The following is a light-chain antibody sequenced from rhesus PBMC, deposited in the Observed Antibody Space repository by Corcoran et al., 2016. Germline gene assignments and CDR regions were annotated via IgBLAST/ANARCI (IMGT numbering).Light chain of an antibody. J-gene: IGKJ2*01. V-gene: IGKV1S17*01. CDR1: QGITND. Sequence: DIQMTQSPSSLSASVGDRVTITCRASQGITNDLAWYQQKPGETPKLLIYEASSLQSGIPSRFSGSGSGTVFTLTISSLQSEDFATYYCPHYYSTPYSFGQGTKVEIK. CDR3: PHYYSTPYS. CDR2: EAS.